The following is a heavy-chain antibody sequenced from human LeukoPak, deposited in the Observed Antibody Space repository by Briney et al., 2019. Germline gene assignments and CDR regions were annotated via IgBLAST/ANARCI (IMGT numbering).Heavy chain of an antibody. J-gene: IGHJ4*02. CDR2: ISSSSYT. D-gene: IGHD3-22*01. CDR3: ARDNYYDSSGYYFGRGSRRYYFDY. V-gene: IGHV3-11*05. CDR1: GFTFSDYY. Sequence: GGSLRLSCAASGFTFSDYYMSWIRQAPGKGLEWVSYISSSSYTNYADSVKGRFTISRDNAKNSLYLQMNSLRAEDTAVYYCARDNYYDSSGYYFGRGSRRYYFDYWGQGTLVTVSS.